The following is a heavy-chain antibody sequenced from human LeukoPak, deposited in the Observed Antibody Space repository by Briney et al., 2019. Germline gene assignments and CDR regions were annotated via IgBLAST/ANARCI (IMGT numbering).Heavy chain of an antibody. CDR2: IYYSGST. Sequence: SETLSLTCTVSGGSISSSSYYWGWIRQPPGKGLEWIGSIYYSGSTYYNPSLKSRVTISVDASKNQFSLKLTSVTAADTAMYYCARDSPEYTYNYGGAFKYWGQGTLVTVSS. CDR3: ARDSPEYTYNYGGAFKY. D-gene: IGHD3-16*01. CDR1: GGSISSSSYY. J-gene: IGHJ4*02. V-gene: IGHV4-39*02.